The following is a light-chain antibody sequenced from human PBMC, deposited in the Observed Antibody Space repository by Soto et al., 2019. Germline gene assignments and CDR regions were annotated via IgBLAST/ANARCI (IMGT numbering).Light chain of an antibody. Sequence: QSALTQPPSASGSPGQSVTISCTGTSSDVGYYNYVSWYQQHPGKAPKLMIYEVTKRPSGVPDRFSGSKSGNTASLTVSGLXXEDEXXYYCCSYAGSNNFVLFGGGTKLTVL. CDR2: EVT. CDR3: CSYAGSNNFVL. J-gene: IGLJ2*01. CDR1: SSDVGYYNY. V-gene: IGLV2-8*01.